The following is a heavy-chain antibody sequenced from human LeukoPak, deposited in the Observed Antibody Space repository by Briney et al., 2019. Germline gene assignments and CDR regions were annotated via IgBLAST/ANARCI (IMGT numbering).Heavy chain of an antibody. V-gene: IGHV4-30-4*01. CDR1: GGSISSGDYY. Sequence: PSETLSLTCTVSGGSISSGDYYWSWIRQPPGKGLEWIGYIYYSGSTYYNPSLKSRVTISVDTSKNQFSVKLSSVTAADTAVYYCARDRPRIVATGDYYGMDVWGQGTTVTVSS. D-gene: IGHD5-12*01. CDR2: IYYSGST. CDR3: ARDRPRIVATGDYYGMDV. J-gene: IGHJ6*02.